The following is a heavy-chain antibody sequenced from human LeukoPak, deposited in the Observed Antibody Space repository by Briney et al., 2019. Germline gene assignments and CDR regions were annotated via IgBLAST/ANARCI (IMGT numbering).Heavy chain of an antibody. D-gene: IGHD6-19*01. CDR1: GYTFTNYA. J-gene: IGHJ4*02. CDR2: INTKTGNP. Sequence: ASVKVSCKASGYTFTNYAMNWVRQAPGQGLEWMGWINTKTGNPTYAQGFTGRFVFSSDTSVSTAYLQISTLKAEDTALYYCVFIRSGWSILYWGQGTLVTVSS. CDR3: VFIRSGWSILY. V-gene: IGHV7-4-1*02.